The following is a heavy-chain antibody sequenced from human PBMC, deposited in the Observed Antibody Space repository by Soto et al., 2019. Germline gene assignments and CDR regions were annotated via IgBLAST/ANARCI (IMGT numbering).Heavy chain of an antibody. Sequence: QVQLVQSGAEVKKPGSSVKVSCKASGGTFSSYAISWVRQAPGQGLEWMGGIIPIFGTANYAQKFQGRVTITADESTSTAYMELSSLRSEDTAVYYCARDRGADGSPDDYVHFDYWGQGTLVTVSS. CDR3: ARDRGADGSPDDYVHFDY. CDR1: GGTFSSYA. D-gene: IGHD4-17*01. J-gene: IGHJ4*02. CDR2: IIPIFGTA. V-gene: IGHV1-69*01.